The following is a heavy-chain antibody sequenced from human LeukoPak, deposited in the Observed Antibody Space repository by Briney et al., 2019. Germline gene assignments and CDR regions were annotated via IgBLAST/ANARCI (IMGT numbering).Heavy chain of an antibody. CDR2: MNPNSGNT. J-gene: IGHJ4*02. CDR1: GYTFTSYD. CDR3: ARYKYPYDSSGYYCPYFDY. Sequence: SVKXSCTASGYTFTSYDINWVRQDTGQGLXXMGWMNPNSGNTGYAQKFQGRVTMTRNTSISTAYMELSSLRSEDTAVYYCARYKYPYDSSGYYCPYFDYWGQGTLVTVSS. D-gene: IGHD3-22*01. V-gene: IGHV1-8*01.